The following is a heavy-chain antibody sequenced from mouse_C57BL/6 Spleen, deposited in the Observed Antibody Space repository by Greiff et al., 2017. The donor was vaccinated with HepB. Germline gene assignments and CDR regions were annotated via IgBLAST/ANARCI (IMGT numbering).Heavy chain of an antibody. CDR3: ARGVIYYDYDVGFAY. CDR2: IYPGSGST. J-gene: IGHJ3*01. D-gene: IGHD2-4*01. V-gene: IGHV1-55*01. CDR1: GYTFTSYW. Sequence: VQLQQPGAELVKPGASVKMSCKASGYTFTSYWITWVKQRPGQGLEWIGDIYPGSGSTNYNEKFKSKATLTVDTSSSTAYMQLSSLTSEDSAVYYCARGVIYYDYDVGFAYWGQGTLVTVSA.